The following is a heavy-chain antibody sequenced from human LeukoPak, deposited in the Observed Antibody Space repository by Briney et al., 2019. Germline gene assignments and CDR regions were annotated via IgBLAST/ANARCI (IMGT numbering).Heavy chain of an antibody. Sequence: NLGGSLRLSCAASGFTFSSYAMRWVRQAPGKGLEWVSPISSSTSYIYYADSVKGRFTISRNNAKNSLYLQMNRLRAEDTAVYYCAREYSGYEAYWGQGTLVTVSS. CDR2: ISSSTSYI. CDR3: AREYSGYEAY. V-gene: IGHV3-21*01. CDR1: GFTFSSYA. D-gene: IGHD5-12*01. J-gene: IGHJ4*02.